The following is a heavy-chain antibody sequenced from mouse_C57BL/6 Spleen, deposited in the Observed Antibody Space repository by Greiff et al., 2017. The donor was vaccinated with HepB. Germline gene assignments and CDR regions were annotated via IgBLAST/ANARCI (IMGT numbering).Heavy chain of an antibody. CDR2: IRNKANGYTT. CDR1: GFTFTDYY. Sequence: EVQVVESGGGLVQPGGSLSLSCAASGFTFTDYYMSWVRQPPGKALEWLGFIRNKANGYTTEYSASVKGRFTISRDNSQSTLYLQMNALRAEDSATYFFAIFLPQIAMDYWGQGTSVTVSS. CDR3: AIFLPQIAMDY. J-gene: IGHJ4*01. V-gene: IGHV7-3*01. D-gene: IGHD5-5*01.